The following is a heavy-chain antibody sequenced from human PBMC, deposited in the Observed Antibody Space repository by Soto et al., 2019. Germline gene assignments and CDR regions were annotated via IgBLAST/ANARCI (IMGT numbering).Heavy chain of an antibody. J-gene: IGHJ6*02. CDR1: GGSISSGDYY. CDR2: IYYSGST. CDR3: ARDLAAGTLMDV. Sequence: PSETLSLTCTVSGGSISSGDYYWSWIRQPPGKGLEWIGYIYYSGSTYYNPSLKSRVTISVDTSKNQLSLKLSSVTAADTAVYYCARDLAAGTLMDVWGQGTTVTVSS. V-gene: IGHV4-30-4*01. D-gene: IGHD6-13*01.